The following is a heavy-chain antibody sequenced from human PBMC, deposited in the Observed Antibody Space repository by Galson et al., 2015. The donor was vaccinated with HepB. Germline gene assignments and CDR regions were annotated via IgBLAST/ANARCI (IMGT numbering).Heavy chain of an antibody. J-gene: IGHJ4*02. V-gene: IGHV3-33*01. CDR3: ARAYCSSTSCYTFSPNDY. CDR1: GFTFSTYG. CDR2: IWYDGSNK. Sequence: SLRLSCAASGFTFSTYGMHWVRQAPGKGLEWVAVIWYDGSNKYYADSVKGRFTISRDNAKNSLYLQMNSLRAEDTALYHCARAYCSSTSCYTFSPNDYWGQGTLVTASS. D-gene: IGHD2-2*02.